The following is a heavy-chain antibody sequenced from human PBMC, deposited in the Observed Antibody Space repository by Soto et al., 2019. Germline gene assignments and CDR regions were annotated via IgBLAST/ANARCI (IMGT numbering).Heavy chain of an antibody. CDR3: AKTVTLYYYYYGMEV. CDR1: GFTFSSYA. J-gene: IGHJ6*02. CDR2: ISGSGGST. Sequence: GGSLRLSCAASGFTFSSYAMSWVRQAPGKGLEWVSAISGSGGSTYYADSVKGRFTISRDNSKNTLYLQMNSLRAEDTAVYYCAKTVTLYYYYYGMEVWGQGTTVTVSS. V-gene: IGHV3-23*01. D-gene: IGHD4-4*01.